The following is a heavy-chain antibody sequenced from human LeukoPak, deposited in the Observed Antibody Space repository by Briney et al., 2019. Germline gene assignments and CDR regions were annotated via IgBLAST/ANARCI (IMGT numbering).Heavy chain of an antibody. J-gene: IGHJ6*03. D-gene: IGHD1-26*01. CDR2: IRYDGGNK. CDR1: GFTFSNYG. V-gene: IGHV3-30*02. CDR3: AKDGARVGATTYYYMDV. Sequence: TGGSLRLSCAASGFTFSNYGMHWVRQAPGKGLEWGAFIRYDGGNKYYADSVKGRFTIFRDNFKNMTYLQMNSLRAEDTAVYYCAKDGARVGATTYYYMDVWGKGTTVTVSS.